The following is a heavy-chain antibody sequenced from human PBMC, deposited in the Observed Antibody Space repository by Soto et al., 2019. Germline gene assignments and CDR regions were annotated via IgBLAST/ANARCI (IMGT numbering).Heavy chain of an antibody. CDR1: GGSISSSSW. V-gene: IGHV4-4*03. Sequence: QVQLQESGPGLVKPPGTLSLTCAVSGGSISSSSWWCWVRLPPGKGLEWIGEIYHSGTTNYNPSLKRRVTMSVDKSKNHFSLKLSSVTAADTAVYYCARRGDGSGSLDYWGQGTLVTVSS. D-gene: IGHD3-10*01. CDR3: ARRGDGSGSLDY. CDR2: IYHSGTT. J-gene: IGHJ4*02.